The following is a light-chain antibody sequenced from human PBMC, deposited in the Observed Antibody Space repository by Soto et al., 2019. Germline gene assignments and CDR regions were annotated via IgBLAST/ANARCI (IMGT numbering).Light chain of an antibody. CDR1: SSDVGGYNY. CDR3: SSYTSSILYV. V-gene: IGLV2-14*03. CDR2: DVS. J-gene: IGLJ1*01. Sequence: QSVLIQPASVSGSPGQSITISCTGTSSDVGGYNYVSWYQQHPGKAPKLMIYDVSNRPSGVSNRFSGSKSGNTASLTISGLQAEDEADYYCSSYTSSILYVFGTGTKVTVL.